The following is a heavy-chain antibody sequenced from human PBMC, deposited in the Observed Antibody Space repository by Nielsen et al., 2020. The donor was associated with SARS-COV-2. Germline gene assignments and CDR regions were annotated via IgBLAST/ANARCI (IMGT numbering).Heavy chain of an antibody. V-gene: IGHV7-4-1*02. CDR1: GYTFTRDG. D-gene: IGHD1-1*01. CDR3: ARDSGGGLFDY. Sequence: ASVKVSCKASGYTFTRDGMNWVRQAPGQGLEWMGWINTNTGNPTYAQGFTGRFVFSLDTSVSTAYLQISSLKAEDTAVYYCARDSGGGLFDYWGQGTLVTVSS. J-gene: IGHJ4*02. CDR2: INTNTGNP.